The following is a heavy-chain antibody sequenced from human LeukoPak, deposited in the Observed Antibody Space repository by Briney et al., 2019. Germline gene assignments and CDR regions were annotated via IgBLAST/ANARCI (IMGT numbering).Heavy chain of an antibody. CDR3: AKLFGSGYHFFHF. D-gene: IGHD5-12*01. V-gene: IGHV3-48*03. Sequence: GGSLRLSCAASGFTFRHYEMTCVRQAPGKGLEWLSFITSGSGDTTYYADSVKGRFTISRDNDKNSLSLQMNSLRAEDTAIYYCAKLFGSGYHFFHFWGQGTLVTVSS. CDR2: ITSGSGDTT. J-gene: IGHJ4*02. CDR1: GFTFRHYE.